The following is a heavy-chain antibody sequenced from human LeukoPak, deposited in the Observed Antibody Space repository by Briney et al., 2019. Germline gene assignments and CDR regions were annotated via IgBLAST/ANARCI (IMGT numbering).Heavy chain of an antibody. D-gene: IGHD3-22*01. CDR3: ARVKHHYYDSSGYFDY. V-gene: IGHV1-2*02. CDR2: IHPNSGGT. Sequence: GASVKVSCRASGYTFSGYFVHWVRQAPGQGLEWMGWIHPNSGGTKYAQKFQGRVTMTRDTSISTIYMELSSLRSDDTAVYYCARVKHHYYDSSGYFDYWGQGTLVTVSS. CDR1: GYTFSGYF. J-gene: IGHJ4*02.